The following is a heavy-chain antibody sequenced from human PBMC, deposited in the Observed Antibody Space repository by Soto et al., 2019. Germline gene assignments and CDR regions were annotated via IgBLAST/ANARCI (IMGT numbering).Heavy chain of an antibody. CDR1: GGSISSGGYY. CDR3: AREPKNKYYYDSSGSLVYYYGMDV. D-gene: IGHD3-22*01. J-gene: IGHJ6*02. Sequence: PSETLSLTCTVSGGSISSGGYYWSWIRQHPGEGLEWIGYIYYSGSTYYNPSLKSRVTISVDTSKNQFSLKLSSVTAADTAVYYCAREPKNKYYYDSSGSLVYYYGMDVWGQGTTVTVSS. CDR2: IYYSGST. V-gene: IGHV4-31*03.